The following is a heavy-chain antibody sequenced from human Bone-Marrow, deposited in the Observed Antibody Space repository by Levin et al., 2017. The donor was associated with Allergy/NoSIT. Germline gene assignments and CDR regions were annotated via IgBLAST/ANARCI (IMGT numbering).Heavy chain of an antibody. CDR2: ISGSGGIT. J-gene: IGHJ4*02. CDR1: GFTFRSYA. Sequence: GGSLRLSCAASGFTFRSYAMHWVRQAPGKGLDWVSGISGSGGITYYADSVKGRFTISRDNSKNTMYVQMNSLRAEDTAVYYCAREPYGEYVFDSWGQGTLVTVSS. CDR3: AREPYGEYVFDS. D-gene: IGHD4-17*01. V-gene: IGHV3-23*01.